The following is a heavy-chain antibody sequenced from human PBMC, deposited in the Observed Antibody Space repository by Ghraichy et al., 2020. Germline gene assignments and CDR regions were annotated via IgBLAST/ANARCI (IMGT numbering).Heavy chain of an antibody. Sequence: GGSLRLSCAASGFTFTSYAMSWVRQAPGKGLEWVSAISGSGGSTYYADSVKGRFTISRDNSKNTLYLQMNSLRAEDTAVYYCAKARRGYCGGDCSFDYWGQGTLVTVSS. CDR1: GFTFTSYA. V-gene: IGHV3-23*01. CDR2: ISGSGGST. D-gene: IGHD2-21*02. CDR3: AKARRGYCGGDCSFDY. J-gene: IGHJ4*02.